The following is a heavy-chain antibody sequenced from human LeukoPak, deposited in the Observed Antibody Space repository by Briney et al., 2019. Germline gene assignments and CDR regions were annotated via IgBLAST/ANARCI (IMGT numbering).Heavy chain of an antibody. J-gene: IGHJ4*02. CDR1: GSSFTSYW. Sequence: GESLKISCKGSGSSFTSYWIGWVRQMPGKGLEWMGIIYPGDSDTRYSPSFQGQVTISADKSISTAYLQWSSLKASDTAMYYCARHGSPYYYGSGSYPLYFDYWGQGTLVTVSS. CDR3: ARHGSPYYYGSGSYPLYFDY. V-gene: IGHV5-51*01. CDR2: IYPGDSDT. D-gene: IGHD3-10*01.